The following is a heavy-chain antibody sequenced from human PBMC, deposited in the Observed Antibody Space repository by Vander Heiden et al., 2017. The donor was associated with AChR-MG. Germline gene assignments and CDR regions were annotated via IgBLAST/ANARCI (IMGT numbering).Heavy chain of an antibody. D-gene: IGHD6-19*01. CDR1: GFTFSSYA. CDR3: ARGIIAVAGRTDY. J-gene: IGHJ4*02. Sequence: QVQLVESGGGVVQPGRSLRLSCAASGFTFSSYAMHWVRQAPGKGLEWVAVISHDGSNKYYADSVKGRFTISRDNSKNTLYLQMNSLRAEDTAVYYCARGIIAVAGRTDYWGQGTLVTVSS. V-gene: IGHV3-30-3*01. CDR2: ISHDGSNK.